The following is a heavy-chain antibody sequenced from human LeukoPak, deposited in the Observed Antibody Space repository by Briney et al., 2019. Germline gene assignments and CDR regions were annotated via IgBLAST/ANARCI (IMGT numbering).Heavy chain of an antibody. V-gene: IGHV3-7*01. J-gene: IGHJ4*02. Sequence: GGSLRLSCAASGFTFSSYWMSWVRQAPGKGLEWVANIKQDGSEKYYVDSVKGRFTISRDNAKDSLYLQMNSLRAEDTAVYYCARASTYDSSGYYEYNFDYWGQGTLVTVSS. CDR2: IKQDGSEK. CDR1: GFTFSSYW. CDR3: ARASTYDSSGYYEYNFDY. D-gene: IGHD3-22*01.